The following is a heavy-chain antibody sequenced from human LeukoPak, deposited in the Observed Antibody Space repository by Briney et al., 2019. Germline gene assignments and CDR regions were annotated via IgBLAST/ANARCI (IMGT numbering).Heavy chain of an antibody. J-gene: IGHJ6*02. CDR1: GFTFNTYG. CDR2: IYSGGST. D-gene: IGHD3-10*01. CDR3: ARDFRQLWFGELSGGYGMDV. V-gene: IGHV3-NL1*01. Sequence: SGGSLRLSCAASGFTFNTYGMHWVRQAPGKGLEWVSVIYSGGSTYYADSVKGRFTISRDNSKNTLYLQMNSLRAEDTAVYYCARDFRQLWFGELSGGYGMDVWGQGTTVTVSS.